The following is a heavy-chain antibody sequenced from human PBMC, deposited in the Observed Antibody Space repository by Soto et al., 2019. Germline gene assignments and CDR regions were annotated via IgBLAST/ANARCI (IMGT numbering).Heavy chain of an antibody. CDR2: IKFDGSST. V-gene: IGHV3-74*01. Sequence: VQLVESGGGLVQPGGSLRLSCAASGFAFSTYWMHWVRQAPGKGLLWVARIKFDGSSTHSADPVKGRFIISRDDAKNTLYLQMNGLRVDDTAVYYCARGAKNIYAMDVWGQGTTVTVSS. CDR1: GFAFSTYW. J-gene: IGHJ6*02. CDR3: ARGAKNIYAMDV.